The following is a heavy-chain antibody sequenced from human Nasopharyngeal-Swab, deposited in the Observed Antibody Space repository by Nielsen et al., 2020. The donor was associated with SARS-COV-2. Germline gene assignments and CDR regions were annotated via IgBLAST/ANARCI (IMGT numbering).Heavy chain of an antibody. CDR1: GGSFSGYY. J-gene: IGHJ6*02. V-gene: IGHV4-59*01. CDR3: ASLRGYTAMVTTTYYYGMDV. CDR2: IYYSGST. Sequence: SETLSLTCAVYGGSFSGYYRSWIRQPPGKGLEWIGYIYYSGSTNYNPSLKSRVTISVDTSKNQFSLKLSSVTAADTAVYYCASLRGYTAMVTTTYYYGMDVWGQGTTVTVSS. D-gene: IGHD5-18*01.